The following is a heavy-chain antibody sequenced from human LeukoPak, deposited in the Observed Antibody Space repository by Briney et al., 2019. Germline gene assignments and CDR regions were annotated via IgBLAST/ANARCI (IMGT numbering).Heavy chain of an antibody. D-gene: IGHD3-22*01. Sequence: ASVKVSCKASGYTFTGYYMHWVRQAPGQGLEWMGWINPDSGGTNYAQKFQGWVTMTRDTSISTAYMELSRLRSDDTAVYYCARDWRYYDSRLYYFDYWGQGTLVTVSS. CDR2: INPDSGGT. J-gene: IGHJ4*02. CDR3: ARDWRYYDSRLYYFDY. CDR1: GYTFTGYY. V-gene: IGHV1-2*04.